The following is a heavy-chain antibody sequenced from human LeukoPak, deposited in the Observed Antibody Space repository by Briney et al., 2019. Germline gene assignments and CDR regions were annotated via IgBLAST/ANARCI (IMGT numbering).Heavy chain of an antibody. Sequence: GESLKISCKGSGYIFTSYWIGWVRQLPGKRLEWMGIIYPGDSDTRYSPSFQGQVTISADKSISTAYLQWSSLKASDTAMYYCARVRAAPGDNDYWGQGTLVTVSS. CDR1: GYIFTSYW. CDR3: ARVRAAPGDNDY. V-gene: IGHV5-51*01. J-gene: IGHJ4*02. D-gene: IGHD6-13*01. CDR2: IYPGDSDT.